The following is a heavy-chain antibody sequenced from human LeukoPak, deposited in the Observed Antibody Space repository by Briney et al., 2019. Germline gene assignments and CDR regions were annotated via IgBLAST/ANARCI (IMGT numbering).Heavy chain of an antibody. CDR1: GGSISSGGYY. D-gene: IGHD5-24*01. V-gene: IGHV4-30-2*01. J-gene: IGHJ3*02. Sequence: SETLSLTCTVSGGSISSGGYYWSWIRQPPGKGLEWIGYIYHSGSTYYNPSLKSRVTISVDRSKNQFSLKLSSVTAADTAVYYCARGRRDGYNYDAFDIWGQGTMVTVSS. CDR2: IYHSGST. CDR3: ARGRRDGYNYDAFDI.